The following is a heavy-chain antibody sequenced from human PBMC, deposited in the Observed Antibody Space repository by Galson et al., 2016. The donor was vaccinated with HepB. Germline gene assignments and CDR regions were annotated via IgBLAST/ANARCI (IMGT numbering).Heavy chain of an antibody. CDR2: ISYDGSDK. Sequence: SLRLSCAASGFTFSSYGMHWVRQAPGKGLEWVAVISYDGSDKYYADSVKGRFTISRDNSKNTLNLQMNSLRAEDTAVYYCAKDRRYYDSSGYFWEGYYYDGMAVWGQGTTVTVSS. J-gene: IGHJ6*02. CDR3: AKDRRYYDSSGYFWEGYYYDGMAV. D-gene: IGHD3-22*01. CDR1: GFTFSSYG. V-gene: IGHV3-30*18.